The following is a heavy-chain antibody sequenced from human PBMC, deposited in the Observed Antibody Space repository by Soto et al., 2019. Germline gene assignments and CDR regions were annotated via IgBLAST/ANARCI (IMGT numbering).Heavy chain of an antibody. CDR3: TKAPVVWGSRWYFDL. CDR1: GFKFSNSA. V-gene: IGHV3-23*01. D-gene: IGHD7-27*01. Sequence: EVQLLESGGGLVQPGGSLRLSCAASGFKFSNSAMTWVRQAPGKGLECVSSISGSGGSTYYADSVKGRFTISRDNSKNTLYLQMNIVGAEDTAVYYCTKAPVVWGSRWYFDLWGRGTLVTVSS. CDR2: ISGSGGST. J-gene: IGHJ2*01.